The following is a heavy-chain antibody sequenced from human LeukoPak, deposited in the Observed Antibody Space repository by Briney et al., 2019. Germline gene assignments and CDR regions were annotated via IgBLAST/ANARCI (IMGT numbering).Heavy chain of an antibody. CDR3: ARDKSGSYDFDY. V-gene: IGHV3-33*01. D-gene: IGHD1-26*01. CDR1: GFTLSSYG. J-gene: IGHJ4*02. Sequence: PGGSLRLSCAASGFTLSSYGMHWVRQAPGKGLEWVAVIWYDGSYKYYADSVKGRFTISRDIPKNTLYLQMNSLRAEDTAVYYCARDKSGSYDFDYWGQGTLVTVSS. CDR2: IWYDGSYK.